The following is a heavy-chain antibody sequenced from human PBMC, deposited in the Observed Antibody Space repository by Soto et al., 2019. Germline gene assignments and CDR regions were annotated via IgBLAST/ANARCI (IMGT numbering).Heavy chain of an antibody. D-gene: IGHD2-15*01. V-gene: IGHV4-28*03. CDR1: GYSISSSNW. CDR3: ARGVRLFRGSFDP. CDR2: IYFTGST. J-gene: IGHJ5*02. Sequence: SETLSLTCAVSGYSISSSNWWGCIRQPPGKGLEWIGYIYFTGSTYYNPSLKSRVTISVDTSKNHFSLKLTSVTAADTAVYYCARGVRLFRGSFDPWGQGTLVT.